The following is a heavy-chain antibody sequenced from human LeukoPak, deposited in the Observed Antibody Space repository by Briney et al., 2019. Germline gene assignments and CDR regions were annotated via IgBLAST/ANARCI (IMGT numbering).Heavy chain of an antibody. J-gene: IGHJ5*02. D-gene: IGHD3-10*01. CDR2: VSSSSTYI. CDR3: AKLTGKLLWFGESFAA. CDR1: GFTFSTYS. V-gene: IGHV3-21*01. Sequence: GGSLRLSCAASGFTFSTYSMNWVRQAPGEGLEWVSSVSSSSTYIFYADSVKGRFTISRDNSKNTLYLQMNSLRAEDTAVYYCAKLTGKLLWFGESFAAWGQGTLVTVSS.